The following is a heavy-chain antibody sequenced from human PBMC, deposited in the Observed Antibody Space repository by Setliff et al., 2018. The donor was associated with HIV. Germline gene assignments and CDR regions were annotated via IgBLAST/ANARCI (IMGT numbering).Heavy chain of an antibody. Sequence: ASVKVSCKASGYTFDSYGISWLRRATGQGLEWMGWMNPNTGVSGYALKFQARVTMTRDTSITTAYMELSSLTSEDTAVYYCARGKGVGGGDLWGRGTLVTVSS. CDR3: ARGKGVGGGDL. D-gene: IGHD3-16*01. CDR1: GYTFDSYG. CDR2: MNPNTGVS. V-gene: IGHV1-8*02. J-gene: IGHJ2*01.